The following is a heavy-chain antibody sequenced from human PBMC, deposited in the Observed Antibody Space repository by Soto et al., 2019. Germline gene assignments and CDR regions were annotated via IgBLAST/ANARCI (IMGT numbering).Heavy chain of an antibody. D-gene: IGHD5-12*01. V-gene: IGHV4-31*03. Sequence: PSETLSLTCTVSGGSISSGGYYWSWIRQHPGKGLEWIGYIYYSGSTYYNPSLKSRVTISVDTSKNQFSLKLSSVTAADTAVYYCARYWLRWFDPWGQGTLVTVSS. J-gene: IGHJ5*02. CDR3: ARYWLRWFDP. CDR2: IYYSGST. CDR1: GGSISSGGYY.